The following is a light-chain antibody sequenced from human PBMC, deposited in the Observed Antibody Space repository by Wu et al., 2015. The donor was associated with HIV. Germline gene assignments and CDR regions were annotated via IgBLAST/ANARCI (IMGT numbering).Light chain of an antibody. CDR1: QDIGSY. Sequence: AIQLTQSPSSLSASTGDKVTITCRASQDIGSYLGWYQQEPGGAPKLLIYSASTLESGVPSRFTGSGSGTHFSLTITCLQSDDFATYYCQQYENFPFTFGGGTKVDVK. CDR2: SAS. CDR3: QQYENFPFT. V-gene: IGKV1-8*01. J-gene: IGKJ4*01.